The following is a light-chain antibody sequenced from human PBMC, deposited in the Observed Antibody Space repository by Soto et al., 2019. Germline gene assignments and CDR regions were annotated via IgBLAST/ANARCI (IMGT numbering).Light chain of an antibody. Sequence: QAVVTQEPSLTVSPGGTVTLTCGSSTGAVTSGHYPYWFQQKPGPAPRTLIYETTHKASLTPARFSGSLLGGKAALTLSGAQPEEEADYYCLVSYNVANWVFGGGTQLTVL. CDR1: TGAVTSGHY. J-gene: IGLJ3*02. CDR2: ETT. V-gene: IGLV7-46*01. CDR3: LVSYNVANWV.